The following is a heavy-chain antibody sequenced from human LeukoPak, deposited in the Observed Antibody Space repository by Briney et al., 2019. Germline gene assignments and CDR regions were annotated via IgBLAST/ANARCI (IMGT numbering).Heavy chain of an antibody. J-gene: IGHJ4*02. CDR1: GGSVTSYY. Sequence: SETLSLTCTVSGGSVTSYYCNWVRQPPGRGLEWIGYIYYSGGTNYNPSLESRVTISLDTAKNQFSLKLRSVTAEDTAVYYCATTGATSPYSASWFNIEYWGQGTLVTASS. V-gene: IGHV4-59*08. D-gene: IGHD6-13*01. CDR2: IYYSGGT. CDR3: ATTGATSPYSASWFNIEY.